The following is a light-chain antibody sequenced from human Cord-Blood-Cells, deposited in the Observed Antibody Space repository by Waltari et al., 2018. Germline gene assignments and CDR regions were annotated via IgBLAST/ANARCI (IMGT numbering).Light chain of an antibody. J-gene: IGKJ4*01. CDR1: QSVSSY. V-gene: IGKV3-11*01. Sequence: EIVLTQSPATLSLSPRERATLSCTANQSVSSYLAWYQQKPGQAPRLLIYDASNRATGLPARFSGSWSGTYFTLTISSLEPEDFAFYYCQQRSNWPLTFGGGTKVEIK. CDR2: DAS. CDR3: QQRSNWPLT.